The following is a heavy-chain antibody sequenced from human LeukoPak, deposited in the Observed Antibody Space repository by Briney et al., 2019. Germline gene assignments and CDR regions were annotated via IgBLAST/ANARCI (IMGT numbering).Heavy chain of an antibody. D-gene: IGHD3-10*01. CDR1: GASIRSHY. Sequence: PSETLSLTCTVSGASIRSHYWSWIRQPPGKGLEWIGCMYYSGNSNYNPALKSRVTMSVDTSKNQFSLKLSSVTAADTAVYYCAKMVRGVTGYFDYWGQGTLVTVSS. V-gene: IGHV4-59*11. J-gene: IGHJ4*02. CDR3: AKMVRGVTGYFDY. CDR2: MYYSGNS.